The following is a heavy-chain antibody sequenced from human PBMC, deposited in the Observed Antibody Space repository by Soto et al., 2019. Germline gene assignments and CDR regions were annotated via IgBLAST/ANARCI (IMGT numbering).Heavy chain of an antibody. Sequence: GGSLRLSCAASGFTFSSYWMHWVRQAPGKGLVWVSRINSDGSSTSYADSVKGRFTISRDNAKNTLYLQMNSLRAEDTAVYYCARDGGGFLEWLLPNYYYYYGMDVWGQGTTVTVSS. CDR1: GFTFSSYW. D-gene: IGHD3-3*01. J-gene: IGHJ6*02. CDR3: ARDGGGFLEWLLPNYYYYYGMDV. CDR2: INSDGSST. V-gene: IGHV3-74*01.